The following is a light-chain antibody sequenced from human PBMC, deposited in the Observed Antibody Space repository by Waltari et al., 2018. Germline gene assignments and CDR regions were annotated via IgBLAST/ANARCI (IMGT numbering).Light chain of an antibody. CDR2: DTA. CDR3: QHYVNLPVT. Sequence: EIVLTQSPGTLSSSPGERATLTCRASQSVGSSLAWYQQKPGQAPRLLIYDTATRATCTPGRFSGSGSETDFSLAISSLEPEDFAVYFCQHYVNLPVTFGQGTKVEI. V-gene: IGKV3-20*01. CDR1: QSVGSS. J-gene: IGKJ1*01.